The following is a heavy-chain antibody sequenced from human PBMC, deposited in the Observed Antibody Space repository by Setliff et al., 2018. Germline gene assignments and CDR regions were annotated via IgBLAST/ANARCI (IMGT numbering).Heavy chain of an antibody. CDR3: ARSFSRREKFLLDY. CDR2: IYIGGSA. Sequence: SETLSLTCTVSGGSISSYYWSWIRQPAGKGLEWIGHIYIGGSANYNPSLKSRVTISMDTSKNQFSLKLNSVTAADTAVYYCARSFSRREKFLLDYWGQGALVTVSS. V-gene: IGHV4-4*07. CDR1: GGSISSYY. J-gene: IGHJ4*02.